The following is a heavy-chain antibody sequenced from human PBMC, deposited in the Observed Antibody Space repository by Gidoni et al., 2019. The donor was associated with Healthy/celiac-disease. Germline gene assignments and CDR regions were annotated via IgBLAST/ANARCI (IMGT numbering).Heavy chain of an antibody. J-gene: IGHJ4*02. CDR2: IYYSGST. Sequence: QLQLQESGPGLVKPSETLSLTCTVAGGSISSSSYYWGWIRQPPWKGLEWIGGIYYSGSTYYNPSLKSLVTISVDTSKNQFSLKLSSVTAADTAVYYCAREGGIAVAGNDYWGQGTLVTVSS. CDR3: AREGGIAVAGNDY. V-gene: IGHV4-39*01. CDR1: GGSISSSSYY. D-gene: IGHD6-19*01.